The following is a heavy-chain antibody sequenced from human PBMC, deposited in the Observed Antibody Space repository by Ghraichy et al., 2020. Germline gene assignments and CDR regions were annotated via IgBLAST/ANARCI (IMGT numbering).Heavy chain of an antibody. V-gene: IGHV3-23*01. CDR3: TRDPAYSSPYFFDY. J-gene: IGHJ4*02. Sequence: LSLTCAASGFTFSTYAMSWVRQAPGKGLEWVSAISDTGGNTYYADSVKGRFTISRDNSKNTLYLQMNSLRAEDTAVYYCTRDPAYSSPYFFDYWGQGPLVTVSP. CDR1: GFTFSTYA. CDR2: ISDTGGNT. D-gene: IGHD2-15*01.